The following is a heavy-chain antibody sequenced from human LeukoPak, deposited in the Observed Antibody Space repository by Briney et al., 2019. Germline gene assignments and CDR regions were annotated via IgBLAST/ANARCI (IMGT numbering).Heavy chain of an antibody. V-gene: IGHV1-18*01. Sequence: ASVKVSCKASGYTFTSYGIGWVRQAPGQGLEWMGWISAYNGNTNYAQKLQGRATMTTDTSTSTAYMELRSLRSDDTAVYYCARAYVVIPTAIVHYYYMDVWGKGTTVTVSS. D-gene: IGHD2-2*02. CDR2: ISAYNGNT. CDR1: GYTFTSYG. CDR3: ARAYVVIPTAIVHYYYMDV. J-gene: IGHJ6*03.